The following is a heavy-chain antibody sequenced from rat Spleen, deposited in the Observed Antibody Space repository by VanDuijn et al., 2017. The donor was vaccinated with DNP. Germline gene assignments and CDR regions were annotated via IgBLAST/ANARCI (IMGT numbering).Heavy chain of an antibody. Sequence: EVLLQESGPGLVKPSQSLSLTCSVTGFSIHNNFKWSWIRKFPGNKLEWMGYVTNAGSTDYNPSLKSRISITTDTSKNQFFLQLNSVRDEDTATYYLAIQLWVFYYWGQGVMVIVSS. D-gene: IGHD1-7*01. CDR2: VTNAGST. CDR3: AIQLWVFYY. CDR1: GFSIHNNFK. V-gene: IGHV3-3*01. J-gene: IGHJ2*01.